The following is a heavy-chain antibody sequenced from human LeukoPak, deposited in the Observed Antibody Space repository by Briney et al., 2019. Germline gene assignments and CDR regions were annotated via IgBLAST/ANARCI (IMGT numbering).Heavy chain of an antibody. CDR1: GYIFTSYW. D-gene: IGHD6-13*01. Sequence: GESLQISCQGSGYIFTSYWIGWVRQLPGKGLEWMGIIYPGDSDTRYSPSFQGQVTISADKSISTAYLQWSSLKASDTAMYYCARRVQQLVRGDWFDPWGQGTLVTVSS. V-gene: IGHV5-51*01. CDR3: ARRVQQLVRGDWFDP. CDR2: IYPGDSDT. J-gene: IGHJ5*02.